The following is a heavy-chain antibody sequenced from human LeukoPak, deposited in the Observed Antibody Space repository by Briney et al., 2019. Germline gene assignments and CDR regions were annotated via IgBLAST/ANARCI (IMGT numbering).Heavy chain of an antibody. CDR1: GGSFSGYY. CDR3: ARQYCSSTSCYGGPHFDY. J-gene: IGHJ4*02. CDR2: MNHSGST. Sequence: PSETLSLTCAVYGGSFSGYYWSWIRQPPGKGLEWIGEMNHSGSTNYNPSLKSRVTISVDTSKNQFSLKLSSVTAADTAVYYCARQYCSSTSCYGGPHFDYWGQGTLVTVSS. V-gene: IGHV4-34*01. D-gene: IGHD2-2*01.